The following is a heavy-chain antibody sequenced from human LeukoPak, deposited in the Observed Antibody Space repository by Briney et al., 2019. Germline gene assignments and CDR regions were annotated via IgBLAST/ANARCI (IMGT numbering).Heavy chain of an antibody. J-gene: IGHJ4*02. CDR3: VKDLVAASENVRGWYPMDY. D-gene: IGHD6-19*01. CDR2: ISWNGARI. V-gene: IGHV3-43*01. CDR1: GFTFVEYT. Sequence: GGSLRLSCAASGFTFVEYTMHWVRQAPGKGLEWVSLISWNGARIHYGDSVKGRFTFSRDNSKTSLYLQMNMLRKENTVLYYGVKDLVAASENVRGWYPMDYWGQGTLVAVSS.